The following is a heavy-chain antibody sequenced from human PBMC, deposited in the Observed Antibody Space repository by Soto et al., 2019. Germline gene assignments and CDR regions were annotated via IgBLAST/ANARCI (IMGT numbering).Heavy chain of an antibody. V-gene: IGHV4-59*08. D-gene: IGHD2-21*01. CDR3: TRRDGSCVAY. J-gene: IGHJ4*02. CDR2: IYYSGST. CDR1: GGSISSYY. Sequence: QVQLQESGPGLVKPSETLSLTCTVSGGSISSYYWSWIRQPPGKGLEWIGYIYYSGSTNYNPSLKSRVTISVATSKNRVSPNLTSVAAAGAAVYYWTRRDGSCVAYWCRGTLVSVSS.